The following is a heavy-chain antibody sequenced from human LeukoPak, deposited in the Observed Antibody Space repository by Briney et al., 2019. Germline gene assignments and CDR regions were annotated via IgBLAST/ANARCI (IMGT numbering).Heavy chain of an antibody. J-gene: IGHJ6*03. CDR3: AKDTGSGSYYYYYMDV. CDR1: VLPYEGFA. D-gene: IGHD3-10*01. V-gene: IGHV3-9*01. CDR2: ISWNSGSI. Sequence: TGGSLTHSCAASVLPYEGFAMDWVPQAPGEGLEWASGISWNSGSIGYADSVKGRFTISRDNAKNSLYLQMNSLRAEDAALYYCAKDTGSGSYYYYYMDVWGKGTTVTISS.